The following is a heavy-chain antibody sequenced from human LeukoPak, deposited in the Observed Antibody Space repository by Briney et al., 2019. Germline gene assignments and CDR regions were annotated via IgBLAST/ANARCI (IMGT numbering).Heavy chain of an antibody. Sequence: GGSLRLSCTASGFTFGDYAMNWFRQAPGKGLEWVGFIRSKAYGGTTEYAASVKGRFTISRDDSKSIAYLQMNSLKNEDTAVYYCTRDLPYYYDSSGYSGYWGQGTLVTVSS. CDR2: IRSKAYGGTT. D-gene: IGHD3-22*01. CDR3: TRDLPYYYDSSGYSGY. J-gene: IGHJ4*02. CDR1: GFTFGDYA. V-gene: IGHV3-49*03.